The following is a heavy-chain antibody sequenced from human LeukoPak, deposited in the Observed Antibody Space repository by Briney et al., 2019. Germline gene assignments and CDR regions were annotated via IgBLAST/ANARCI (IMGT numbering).Heavy chain of an antibody. CDR3: ARDSSSWYDWYFDL. J-gene: IGHJ2*01. Sequence: PSETLSLTCTDPGGSTSSYYWSWIRQPPGKGLEWIGYIYYSGSTNYNPSLKSRVTISVDTSKNQFSLKLGSVTAADTAVYYCARDSSSWYDWYFDLWGRGTLVTVSS. D-gene: IGHD6-13*01. V-gene: IGHV4-59*01. CDR2: IYYSGST. CDR1: GGSTSSYY.